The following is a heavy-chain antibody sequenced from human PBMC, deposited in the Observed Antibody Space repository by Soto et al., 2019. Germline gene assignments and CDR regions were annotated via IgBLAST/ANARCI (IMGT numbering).Heavy chain of an antibody. J-gene: IGHJ4*02. CDR3: AREPKLDGVGSHYDY. D-gene: IGHD3-10*01. CDR1: GFTFSIHG. Sequence: QVQLVESGGGVVQPGRSLRLSCSASGFTFSIHGMHWVRQAPGKGLEWVSLVWYDGSNENYADSVKGRFTISRDNSKNTLYLEMNSLSAKDTAVYYCAREPKLDGVGSHYDYWGPGTQVTVSS. CDR2: VWYDGSNE. V-gene: IGHV3-33*01.